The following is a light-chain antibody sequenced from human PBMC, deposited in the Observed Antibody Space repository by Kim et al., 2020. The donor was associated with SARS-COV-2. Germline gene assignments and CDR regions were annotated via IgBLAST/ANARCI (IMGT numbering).Light chain of an antibody. V-gene: IGLV3-25*03. CDR2: KDS. Sequence: SYELTQPPSVSVSPGQMARITCSGDALPKQYAYWYQQKPGQAPVLVIYKDSERPSGIPERFSGSSSGTTVTLTISGVQAEDEADYYCQSADSSGYVFGTGTKVTVL. CDR3: QSADSSGYV. J-gene: IGLJ1*01. CDR1: ALPKQY.